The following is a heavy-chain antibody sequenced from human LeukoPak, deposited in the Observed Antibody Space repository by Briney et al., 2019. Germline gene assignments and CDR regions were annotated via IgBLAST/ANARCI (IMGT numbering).Heavy chain of an antibody. D-gene: IGHD2-2*01. V-gene: IGHV3-30*18. Sequence: GGSLRLSCAASGFTFSTYNMNWVRQAPGKGLEWVAVISYDGSNKYYADYVKGRFTISRDNSKNTLYLQMNSLRAEDTAVYYCAKDRDIVVVPAAIRQGLDCWGQGTLVTVSS. J-gene: IGHJ4*02. CDR2: ISYDGSNK. CDR3: AKDRDIVVVPAAIRQGLDC. CDR1: GFTFSTYN.